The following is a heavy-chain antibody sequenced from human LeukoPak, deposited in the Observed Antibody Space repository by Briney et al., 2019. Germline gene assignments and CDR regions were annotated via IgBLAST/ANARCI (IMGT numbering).Heavy chain of an antibody. J-gene: IGHJ4*02. V-gene: IGHV3-7*03. CDR3: ARDGAARGSGSFGD. Sequence: PGGSLRLSCAASGFTFSSYWMSWVRQAPGKGLEWVANIKKDGSEKFYVESVKGRFTISRDNARNSLFLQMNSLRAEDTAIYFCARDGAARGSGSFGDWGQGTLVTVSS. D-gene: IGHD3-10*01. CDR1: GFTFSSYW. CDR2: IKKDGSEK.